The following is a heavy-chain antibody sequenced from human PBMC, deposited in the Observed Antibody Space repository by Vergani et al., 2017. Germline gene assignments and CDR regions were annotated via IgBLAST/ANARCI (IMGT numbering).Heavy chain of an antibody. D-gene: IGHD3-16*02. CDR1: GYTFTSYG. J-gene: IGHJ4*02. V-gene: IGHV1-18*01. Sequence: QVQLVQSGAEVKKPGASVKVSCKASGYTFTSYGISWVRQAPGQGLEWMGWISAYNGNTNYAQKLQGRVTMTTDTSTSTAYMELRSLRSDDTAVYYCARDAPQYYDYVWGSYRIFTFDYWGQGTLVTVSS. CDR3: ARDAPQYYDYVWGSYRIFTFDY. CDR2: ISAYNGNT.